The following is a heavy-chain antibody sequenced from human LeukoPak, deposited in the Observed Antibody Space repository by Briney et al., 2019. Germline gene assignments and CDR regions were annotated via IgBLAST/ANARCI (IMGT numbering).Heavy chain of an antibody. J-gene: IGHJ4*02. CDR1: GFTFTIFG. D-gene: IGHD5-24*01. V-gene: IGHV3-48*01. CDR3: ARAVEMYYFDY. Sequence: GGSLRLSCAASGFTFTIFGLNWVRQAPGKGPEWVSYIDARSGITYYADSVQGRFTISRDDARESVFLQMDGLRVDDTAVYYCARAVEMYYFDYWGQGTLVTVSS. CDR2: IDARSGIT.